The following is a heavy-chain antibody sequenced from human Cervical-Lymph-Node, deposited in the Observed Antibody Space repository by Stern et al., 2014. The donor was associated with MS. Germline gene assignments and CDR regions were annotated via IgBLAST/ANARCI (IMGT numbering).Heavy chain of an antibody. Sequence: EVQLEESGAEVKKPGESLKISCKASGFSFSSYWIGWVRQMPGKGLEWMGIIFHGYSNTIHSPSFQGQFTLSSDKSLTTAYLQWNSLKASDAATYYCARHGAGGIVPYDYNYAVDFWGQGTTVTVSS. CDR1: GFSFSSYW. J-gene: IGHJ6*02. D-gene: IGHD1-14*01. CDR2: IFHGYSNT. V-gene: IGHV5-51*03. CDR3: ARHGAGGIVPYDYNYAVDF.